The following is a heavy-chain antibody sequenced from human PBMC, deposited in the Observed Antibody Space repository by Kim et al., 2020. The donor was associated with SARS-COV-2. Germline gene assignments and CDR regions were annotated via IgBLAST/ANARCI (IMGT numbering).Heavy chain of an antibody. J-gene: IGHJ6*02. D-gene: IGHD3-16*02. CDR1: GFTFGDYP. Sequence: GGSLRLSCSASGFTFGDYPVAWYRQAPGQRLEWIGSIRTEAYRGTTRYAASVEGRFIISRDDSNSIAYLYMDSLELEDTAVYFCARDRSSSVIADVWGQGTTVTVS. V-gene: IGHV3-49*03. CDR3: ARDRSSSVIADV. CDR2: IRTEAYRGTT.